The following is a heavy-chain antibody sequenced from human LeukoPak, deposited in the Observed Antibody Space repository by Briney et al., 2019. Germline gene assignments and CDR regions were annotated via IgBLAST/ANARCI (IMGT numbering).Heavy chain of an antibody. V-gene: IGHV4-30-4*01. CDR2: IYYSGST. CDR3: VRVRRYCSSTSCYNFDY. J-gene: IGHJ4*02. D-gene: IGHD2-2*02. Sequence: SETLSLTCTVSGGSISSGDYYWSWIRQPPGKGLEWIGYIYYSGSTYYNPSLKSRVTISVDTSKNQFSLKLSSVTAADTAVYYCVRVRRYCSSTSCYNFDYWGQGTLVTVSS. CDR1: GGSISSGDYY.